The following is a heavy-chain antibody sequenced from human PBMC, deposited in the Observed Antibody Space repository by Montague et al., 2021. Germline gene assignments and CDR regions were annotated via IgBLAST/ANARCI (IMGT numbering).Heavy chain of an antibody. CDR2: ISWNSNTI. V-gene: IGHV3-9*01. Sequence: SLRLSCAASGFRFDDYTMHWVRQVPGKGLEWVPGISWNSNTIDYVDSVKGRFTISRDHAKNSLYLEMNSLRAEDTALYFCAKEKGIALVRGLDYWGQGTQVTVSS. J-gene: IGHJ4*02. D-gene: IGHD3-10*01. CDR1: GFRFDDYT. CDR3: AKEKGIALVRGLDY.